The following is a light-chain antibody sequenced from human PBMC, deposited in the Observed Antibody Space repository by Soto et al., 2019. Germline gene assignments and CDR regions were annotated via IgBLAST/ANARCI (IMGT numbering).Light chain of an antibody. Sequence: ETVMTQSPGTLSLSPGERATLSCRASQSVSSGYLAWYQQKPGQAPRLLIFGASNRATGIPDRFTGSGSGTDFTLTISRLEHEDFAVYYCQQYGISQNTFGQGTKLEIK. CDR1: QSVSSGY. CDR2: GAS. V-gene: IGKV3-20*01. J-gene: IGKJ2*01. CDR3: QQYGISQNT.